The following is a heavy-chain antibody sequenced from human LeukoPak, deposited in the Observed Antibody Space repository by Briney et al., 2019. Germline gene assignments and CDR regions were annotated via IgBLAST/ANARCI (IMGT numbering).Heavy chain of an antibody. D-gene: IGHD3-10*01. CDR2: IIPIFGTA. CDR3: ARSSPPNGSGSFRRNKNYYYYYMDV. CDR1: GGTFSSYA. J-gene: IGHJ6*03. Sequence: GASVKVSCKASGGTFSSYAISWVRQAPGQGLEWMGGIIPIFGTANYAQKFQGRVTITADESTSTAYMELSSLRSEDTAVYYCARSSPPNGSGSFRRNKNYYYYYMDVWGKGTTVTVSS. V-gene: IGHV1-69*13.